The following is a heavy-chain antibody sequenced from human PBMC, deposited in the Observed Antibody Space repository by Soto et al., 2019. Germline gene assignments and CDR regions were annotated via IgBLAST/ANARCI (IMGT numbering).Heavy chain of an antibody. Sequence: SETLSLTCTVSGGSVNSDSYYWSWIRQPPGRGLEWIGYIYYTGSANYNPSLKSRVSISVDTSRNQFSLKLSSVTAADTAVYYCAREFSNSPEAFDSWGQGSLVTVSS. CDR1: GGSVNSDSYY. CDR3: AREFSNSPEAFDS. V-gene: IGHV4-61*01. CDR2: IYYTGSA. J-gene: IGHJ4*02. D-gene: IGHD6-6*01.